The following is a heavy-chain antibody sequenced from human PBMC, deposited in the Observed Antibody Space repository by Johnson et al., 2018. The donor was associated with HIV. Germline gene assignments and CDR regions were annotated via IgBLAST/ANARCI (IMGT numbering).Heavy chain of an antibody. Sequence: QVQLVESGGGVVQPGRSLRLSCAASGFTFRSYAMHWVRQAPGKGLEWVALISYDGNNKYYADSVKGRFTISRDNSKNTLYLQLNSLRAEDTSVYYCARDAFDIWGQGTMVTVSS. CDR2: ISYDGNNK. J-gene: IGHJ3*02. CDR1: GFTFRSYA. V-gene: IGHV3-30-3*01. CDR3: ARDAFDI.